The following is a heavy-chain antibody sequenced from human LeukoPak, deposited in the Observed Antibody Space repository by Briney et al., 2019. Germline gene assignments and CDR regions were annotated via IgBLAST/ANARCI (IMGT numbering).Heavy chain of an antibody. CDR1: GGSISSYY. V-gene: IGHV4-59*01. CDR2: IYYSGST. D-gene: IGHD2-2*01. Sequence: SETLSLTCTVSGGSISSYYWSWIRQPPGKGLEWIGYIYYSGSTNYNPSLKSRVTISVDTSKNQFSLKLSSVTAADTAVYYCAREGGHCSSTSCYRGDDAFDIWGQGTMVTVSS. CDR3: AREGGHCSSTSCYRGDDAFDI. J-gene: IGHJ3*02.